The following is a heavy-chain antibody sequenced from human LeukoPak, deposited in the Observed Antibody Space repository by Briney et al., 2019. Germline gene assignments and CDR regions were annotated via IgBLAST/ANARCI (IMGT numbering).Heavy chain of an antibody. J-gene: IGHJ4*02. CDR2: IYSGGST. CDR3: ARGTDSSGSTIDY. CDR1: GFTVSSNY. D-gene: IGHD3-22*01. Sequence: GGSLRLSCAASGFTVSSNYMSWVRQAPGKGLEWVSVIYSGGSTYYADSVKGRFTISRDNSKNTLHLQMNSLRAEDTAVYYCARGTDSSGSTIDYWGQGTLVTVSS. V-gene: IGHV3-53*01.